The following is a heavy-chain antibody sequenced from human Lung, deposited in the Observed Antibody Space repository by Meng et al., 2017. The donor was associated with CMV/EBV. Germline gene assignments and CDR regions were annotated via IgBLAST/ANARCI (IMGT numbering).Heavy chain of an antibody. Sequence: QVQLVESGAEVKKPGASVKVSCKASGYTFTSYDINWVRQGTGQGLEWMRWMNPNRGTTGYAQKFQGRVTMTRNISKSTAYMDLSSLRSEDTAVYYCATGVADFEYWGQGTLVTVSS. CDR2: MNPNRGTT. V-gene: IGHV1-8*01. J-gene: IGHJ4*02. CDR1: GYTFTSYD. CDR3: ATGVADFEY. D-gene: IGHD6-19*01.